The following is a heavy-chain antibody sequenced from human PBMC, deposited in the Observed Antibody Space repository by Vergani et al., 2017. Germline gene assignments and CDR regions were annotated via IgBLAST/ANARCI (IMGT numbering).Heavy chain of an antibody. Sequence: QLQLQESGPGLVKPSETLSLTCTVSRGSISSSSYYWGWIRQPPGKGLGWIGGIYYSGSTEYNPSLKSRVTVFVDTSKNRFSLKLSSVTAADTAVYYCARRHDDFWSGEGYFDYWGQGTLVTVSS. CDR1: RGSISSSSYY. CDR3: ARRHDDFWSGEGYFDY. CDR2: IYYSGST. D-gene: IGHD3-3*01. J-gene: IGHJ4*02. V-gene: IGHV4-39*01.